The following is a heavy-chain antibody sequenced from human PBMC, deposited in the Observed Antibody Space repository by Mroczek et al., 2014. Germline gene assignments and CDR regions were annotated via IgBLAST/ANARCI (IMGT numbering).Heavy chain of an antibody. J-gene: IGHJ6*02. CDR2: IYYSGST. CDR1: GGSISSYY. Sequence: QVQLQESGPGLVKPSETLSLTCTVSGGSISSYYWSWIRQPPRKGLEWIGYIYYSGSTNYNPSLKSRVTISVDTSKNQFSLKLSSVTAADTAVYYCARGMDCSGGSCYPNYYYYYGMDVWGQGTTVTVSS. CDR3: ARGMDCSGGSCYPNYYYYYGMDV. V-gene: IGHV4-59*01. D-gene: IGHD2-15*01.